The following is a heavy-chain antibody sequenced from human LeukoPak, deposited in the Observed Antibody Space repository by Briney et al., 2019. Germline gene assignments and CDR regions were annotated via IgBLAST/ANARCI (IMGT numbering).Heavy chain of an antibody. Sequence: GASVKVSCKASGGTFSSYAISWVRQAPGQGLEWMGGIIPIFGTANYAQKFQGRVTITTDESTSTAYMELSSLRSEDTAVYYCAADPWGKVGMDVWGQGTTVTVSS. CDR1: GGTFSSYA. J-gene: IGHJ6*02. CDR2: IIPIFGTA. D-gene: IGHD3-16*01. CDR3: AADPWGKVGMDV. V-gene: IGHV1-69*05.